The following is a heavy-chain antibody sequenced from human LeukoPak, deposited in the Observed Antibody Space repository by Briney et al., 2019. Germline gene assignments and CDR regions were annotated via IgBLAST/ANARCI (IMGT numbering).Heavy chain of an antibody. CDR1: GGSISSYY. CDR2: IYYSGST. CDR3: ARDRSGWYLYPNFSYYYGMDV. V-gene: IGHV4-59*01. J-gene: IGHJ6*02. D-gene: IGHD6-19*01. Sequence: PSETLSLTCTVSGGSISSYYWSWIRQPPGKGLEWIGYIYYSGSTNYNPSLKSRVTISVDTSKNQFSLKLSSVTAADTAVYYCARDRSGWYLYPNFSYYYGMDVWGQGTTVTVSS.